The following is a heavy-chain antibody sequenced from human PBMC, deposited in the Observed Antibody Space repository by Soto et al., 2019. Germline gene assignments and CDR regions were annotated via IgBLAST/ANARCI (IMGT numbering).Heavy chain of an antibody. Sequence: QVQLVQSGAEVKKPGASMKVSCKASGYTFTRYDISWVRQATGQGLERMGWMNPKTGNTGYAVKFQGRVTMTRNTSIRSADSELSYLRSEVSAVFYCARLSKDSSSSNFYYYYLDVWGKGTTVTVSS. V-gene: IGHV1-8*01. CDR3: ARLSKDSSSSNFYYYYLDV. CDR2: MNPKTGNT. D-gene: IGHD6-6*01. J-gene: IGHJ6*03. CDR1: GYTFTRYD.